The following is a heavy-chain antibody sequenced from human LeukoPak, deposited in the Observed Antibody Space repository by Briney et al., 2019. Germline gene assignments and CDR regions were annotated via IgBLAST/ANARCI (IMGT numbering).Heavy chain of an antibody. J-gene: IGHJ3*02. Sequence: PRRSLRLSCAASGFTSTSYWMSWVRHAPGKGLEWVANIKQDGSEKYYVDSVKGRFTISRDNAKNSLYLQMNRLRAEDTAVYYCARPELLVWGSYLDAFDIWGQGTMVTVSS. CDR3: ARPELLVWGSYLDAFDI. CDR2: IKQDGSEK. D-gene: IGHD3-16*02. V-gene: IGHV3-7*01. CDR1: GFTSTSYW.